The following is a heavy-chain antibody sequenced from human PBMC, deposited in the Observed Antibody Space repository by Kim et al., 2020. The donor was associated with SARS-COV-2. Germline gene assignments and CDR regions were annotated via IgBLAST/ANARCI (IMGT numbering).Heavy chain of an antibody. J-gene: IGHJ4*02. CDR2: IYSGGST. D-gene: IGHD3-9*01. V-gene: IGHV3-53*01. Sequence: GGSLRLSCAASGFTVSSNYMSWVRQAPGKGLEWVSVIYSGGSTYYADSVKGRFTISRDNSKNTLYLQMNSLRAEDTAVYYCARGQRFDWPPGFDYWGQGTLVTVSS. CDR1: GFTVSSNY. CDR3: ARGQRFDWPPGFDY.